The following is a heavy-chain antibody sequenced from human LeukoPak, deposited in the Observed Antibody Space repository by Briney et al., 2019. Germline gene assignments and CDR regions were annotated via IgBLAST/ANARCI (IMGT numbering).Heavy chain of an antibody. CDR2: IIPIFGTA. V-gene: IGHV1-69*01. J-gene: IGHJ6*02. D-gene: IGHD2-2*01. CDR3: AREPVYCSSTSCPPYYYYYGMDV. CDR1: GGTFSSYA. Sequence: SVKVSCKASGGTFSSYAISWVRQAPGQGLEWMGGIIPIFGTANYAQKFQGRVTITADESTSTAYMELSSLRPEDTAVYYCAREPVYCSSTSCPPYYYYYGMDVWGQGTTVTVSS.